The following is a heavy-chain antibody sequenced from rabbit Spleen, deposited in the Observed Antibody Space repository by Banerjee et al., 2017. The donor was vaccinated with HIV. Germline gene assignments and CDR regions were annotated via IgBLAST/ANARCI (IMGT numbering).Heavy chain of an antibody. CDR2: INSSSGST. Sequence: QSLEESGGGLVKPEGSLTLNCEGSGFSFSDRDVMCWVRQAPGKGLEWIGAINSSSGSTVYATWAKGRFTIYRASWTAVTLQMTSLTVADTATYFCARDLPGVIGWNLNLWGQGTLVTVS. CDR3: ARDLPGVIGWNLNL. J-gene: IGHJ4*01. V-gene: IGHV1S40*01. D-gene: IGHD1-1*01. CDR1: GFSFSDRDV.